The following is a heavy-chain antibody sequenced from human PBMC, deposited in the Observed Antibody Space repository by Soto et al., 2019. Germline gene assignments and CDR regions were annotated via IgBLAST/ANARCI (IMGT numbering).Heavy chain of an antibody. J-gene: IGHJ6*02. CDR2: IYYSGST. CDR3: ARFHDYGDYDYYYYGMDV. D-gene: IGHD4-17*01. CDR1: GGSISSGGYY. V-gene: IGHV4-31*03. Sequence: SETLSLTCTVSGGSISSGGYYWSWIRQHPGKGLEWIGYIYYSGSTYYNPSLKSRVTISVDTSKNQFSLKLSSVTAADTDVYYCARFHDYGDYDYYYYGMDVWGQGTTVTVSS.